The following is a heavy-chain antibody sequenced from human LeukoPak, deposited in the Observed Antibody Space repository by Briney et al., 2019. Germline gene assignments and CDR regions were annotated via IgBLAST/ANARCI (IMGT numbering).Heavy chain of an antibody. Sequence: GGSLRLSCAASGFTVSDNYMTWVRQAPGKGLEWVSTLYAGDTPYYADSVTGRFTISRDNSKNTLYLQMRSLRAEDTAVYYCARTTIVTTDSRGDLYFDFWGQGTLVPSPQ. CDR2: LYAGDTP. CDR1: GFTVSDNY. CDR3: ARTTIVTTDSRGDLYFDF. D-gene: IGHD1-1*01. V-gene: IGHV3-66*01. J-gene: IGHJ4*02.